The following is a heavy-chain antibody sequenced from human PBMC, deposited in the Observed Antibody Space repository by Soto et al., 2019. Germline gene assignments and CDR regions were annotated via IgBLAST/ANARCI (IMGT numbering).Heavy chain of an antibody. Sequence: EVQLLESGGGLVQPGGSLRLSCAASGFTFSSYAMSWVRQAPGKGLEWVSAISGSGGSTYYADSEKGRFTISRDNSKDTLYLRMDSLRAEDTAVYYGANTRGGLSYYYYYGMDVWGQGTTVTVSS. CDR2: ISGSGGST. CDR3: ANTRGGLSYYYYYGMDV. J-gene: IGHJ6*02. CDR1: GFTFSSYA. D-gene: IGHD3-16*02. V-gene: IGHV3-23*01.